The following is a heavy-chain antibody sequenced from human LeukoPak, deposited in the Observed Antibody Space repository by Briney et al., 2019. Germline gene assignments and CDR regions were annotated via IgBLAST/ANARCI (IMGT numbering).Heavy chain of an antibody. J-gene: IGHJ5*02. CDR3: ARRGSTMVRGVIGNWFDP. D-gene: IGHD3-10*01. Sequence: SETLSHTCTVSGGSISSYYWSWIRQPPGKGLEWIGYIYYSGSTNYNPSLKSRVTISVDTSKNQFSLKLSSVTAADTAVYDCARRGSTMVRGVIGNWFDPWGQGTLVTVSS. V-gene: IGHV4-59*08. CDR2: IYYSGST. CDR1: GGSISSYY.